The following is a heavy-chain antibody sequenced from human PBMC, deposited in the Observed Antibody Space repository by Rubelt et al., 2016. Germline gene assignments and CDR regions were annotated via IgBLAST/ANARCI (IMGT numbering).Heavy chain of an antibody. Sequence: QVTLRESGPALVKPTQTPTLTCTFSGFSLSTRGMCVSWLRQPPGKALEWLARIDWDDDKYYSTSLKTRLTISKDTSKNQVVLTMTNMDPVDTATYYCARTYYYDSSGYYFDYWGQGTLVTVSS. CDR2: IDWDDDK. D-gene: IGHD3-22*01. CDR3: ARTYYYDSSGYYFDY. CDR1: GFSLSTRGMC. V-gene: IGHV2-70*15. J-gene: IGHJ4*02.